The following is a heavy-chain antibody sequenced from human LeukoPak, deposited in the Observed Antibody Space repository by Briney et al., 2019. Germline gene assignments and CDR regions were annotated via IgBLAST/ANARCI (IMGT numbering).Heavy chain of an antibody. V-gene: IGHV4-59*01. D-gene: IGHD5-18*01. CDR3: ARGASGYSYG. J-gene: IGHJ4*02. Sequence: PSETLSLTCTVSGGSISSYYWSWIRQPPGKGLEWIGYIYYSGSTNYNPSLKSRVTISIDTSKNQFSLNLSSVTAADTAVYYRARGASGYSYGWGQGTLVTVSS. CDR1: GGSISSYY. CDR2: IYYSGST.